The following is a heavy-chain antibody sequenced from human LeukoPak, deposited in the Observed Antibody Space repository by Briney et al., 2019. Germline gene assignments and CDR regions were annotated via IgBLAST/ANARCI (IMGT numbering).Heavy chain of an antibody. J-gene: IGHJ5*02. CDR2: IYYSGIT. Sequence: PSETLSLTCTVSGGSISSSSYYWGWIRQSPGKGLEWIGSIYYSGITYYSPSLKSRVTISVDTSKIQFSLKLSSVTAADTAVYYCARHHYCLGGTCSFDPWGQGTLVTVSS. CDR1: GGSISSSSYY. D-gene: IGHD2-15*01. CDR3: ARHHYCLGGTCSFDP. V-gene: IGHV4-39*01.